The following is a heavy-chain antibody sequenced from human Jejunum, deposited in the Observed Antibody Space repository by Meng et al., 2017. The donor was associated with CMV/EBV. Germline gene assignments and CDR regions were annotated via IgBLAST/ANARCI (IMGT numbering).Heavy chain of an antibody. V-gene: IGHV3-73*01. CDR3: AKNYGSGTPRYFDY. J-gene: IGHJ4*02. CDR1: GFTFSGSA. Sequence: GFTFSGSAMHWVRQASGKGLEWVGRIRTKGNSYATAYAASVKGRFTISRDDSKNTAYLQMNSLKTEDTAVYFCAKNYGSGTPRYFDYWGQGTLVTVSS. CDR2: IRTKGNSYAT. D-gene: IGHD3-10*01.